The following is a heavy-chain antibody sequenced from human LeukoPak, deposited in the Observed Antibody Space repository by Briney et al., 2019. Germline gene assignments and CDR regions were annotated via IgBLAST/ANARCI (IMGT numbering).Heavy chain of an antibody. CDR2: IIPIFGTA. Sequence: SVKVSCKASGGTFSSFAISWVRQAPGQGLEWMGGIIPIFGTANYAQKFQGRVTITADESTSTAYMELSSLRSEDTAVYYCARRVYGYDEFDYWGQGTLVTVSS. J-gene: IGHJ4*02. CDR3: ARRVYGYDEFDY. D-gene: IGHD5/OR15-5a*01. V-gene: IGHV1-69*13. CDR1: GGTFSSFA.